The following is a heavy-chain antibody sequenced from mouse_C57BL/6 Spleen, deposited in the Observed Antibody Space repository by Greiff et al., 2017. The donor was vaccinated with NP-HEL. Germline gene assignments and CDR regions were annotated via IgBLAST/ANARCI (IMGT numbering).Heavy chain of an antibody. V-gene: IGHV14-4*01. J-gene: IGHJ3*01. Sequence: VQLQQSGAELVRPGASVKLSCTASGFNIKDDYMHWVKQRPEPGLEWIGWLDPENGDTEYASKFQGKATITADTSSNTAYLQLSSLTSEDTAVYYCTTAPPGFAYWGQGTLVTVSA. CDR3: TTAPPGFAY. CDR1: GFNIKDDY. CDR2: LDPENGDT.